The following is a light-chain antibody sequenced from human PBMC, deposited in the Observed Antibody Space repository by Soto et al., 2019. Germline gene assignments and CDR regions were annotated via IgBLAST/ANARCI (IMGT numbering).Light chain of an antibody. V-gene: IGLV3-1*01. CDR2: QDM. CDR1: KLGNKY. CDR3: QAWDSSTVV. J-gene: IGLJ2*01. Sequence: SSELTQPPSVSVSPGQTASITCSGEKLGNKYACWYQQKPGQSPVLVIYQDMKRPSGIPERFSGSNSGNTATLTISGTQAMDEADYYCQAWDSSTVVFGGGTKLTVL.